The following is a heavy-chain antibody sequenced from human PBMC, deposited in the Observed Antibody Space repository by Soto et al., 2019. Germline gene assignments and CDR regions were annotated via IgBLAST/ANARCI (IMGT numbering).Heavy chain of an antibody. CDR3: ARDDEYSGNGMDV. Sequence: QVQLVESGGGLVQPGRSLRLSCAASEFTFSNYGMHWVRQAPGKGLEWVAVILYDGSNRYHADSVKDRFTISRDNSKNTLYLQMNSLRAYDTAVYYCARDDEYSGNGMDVGGQGTTVTVS. CDR2: ILYDGSNR. D-gene: IGHD3-10*01. V-gene: IGHV3-33*01. J-gene: IGHJ6*02. CDR1: EFTFSNYG.